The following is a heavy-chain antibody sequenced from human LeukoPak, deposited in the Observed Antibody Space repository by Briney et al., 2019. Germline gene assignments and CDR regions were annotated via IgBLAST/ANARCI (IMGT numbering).Heavy chain of an antibody. J-gene: IGHJ4*02. Sequence: PGGSLRLSCAASGFTFSSYAMTWVRQAPGKGLEWVSVISGRGGSTYYADSVKGRFTISRDNSKNTLYLQMNSLRAEDTAVYYCAKEATATDFVYDSSGYHYYFDYWGQGTLVTVSS. CDR1: GFTFSSYA. V-gene: IGHV3-23*01. CDR2: ISGRGGST. CDR3: AKEATATDFVYDSSGYHYYFDY. D-gene: IGHD3-22*01.